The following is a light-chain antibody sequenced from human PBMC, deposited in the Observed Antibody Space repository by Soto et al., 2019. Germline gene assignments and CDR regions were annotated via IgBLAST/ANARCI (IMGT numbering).Light chain of an antibody. CDR3: QQYNGYRWT. V-gene: IGKV1-5*03. Sequence: DIQMTQSPSTLSASVGDTVTVTCRASQSVSGWLAWYQQKPGKAPKILIYKASSLESGVPSRFSGSGSGTEFTLTISSLQPDDFATYYCQQYNGYRWTFGQGTKVDIK. J-gene: IGKJ1*01. CDR2: KAS. CDR1: QSVSGW.